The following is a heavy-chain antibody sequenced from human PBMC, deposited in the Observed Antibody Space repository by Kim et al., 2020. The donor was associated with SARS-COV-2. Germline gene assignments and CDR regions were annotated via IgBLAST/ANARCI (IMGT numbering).Heavy chain of an antibody. CDR1: GFTFSSYG. CDR3: ARDVYYDILTGYPSGPYYYYYGMDV. CDR2: IWYDGSNK. D-gene: IGHD3-9*01. Sequence: GGSLRLSCAASGFTFSSYGMHWVRQAPGKGLEWVAVIWYDGSNKYYADSVKGRFTISRDNSKNTLYLQMNSLRAEDTAVYYCARDVYYDILTGYPSGPYYYYYGMDVRGQGTTVTVSS. J-gene: IGHJ6*02. V-gene: IGHV3-33*01.